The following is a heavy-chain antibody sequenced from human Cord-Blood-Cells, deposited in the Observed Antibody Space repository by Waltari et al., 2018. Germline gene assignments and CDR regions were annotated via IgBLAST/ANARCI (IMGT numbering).Heavy chain of an antibody. CDR1: GFTFSSYA. D-gene: IGHD6-6*01. CDR3: ARGGYIAASPDY. V-gene: IGHV3-30*04. Sequence: QVQLVESGGGVVQPGRSLRLSCAASGFTFSSYAMPWVRQAPGKGLEWVAVISYDGSNKYYADSVKGRFTISRDNSKNTLYLQMNSLRAEDTAVYYCARGGYIAASPDYWGQGTLVTVSS. CDR2: ISYDGSNK. J-gene: IGHJ4*02.